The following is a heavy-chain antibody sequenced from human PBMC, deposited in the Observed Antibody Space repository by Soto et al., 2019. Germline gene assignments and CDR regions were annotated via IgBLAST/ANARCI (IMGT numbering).Heavy chain of an antibody. Sequence: QVQLVQSGAEVKKPGASVKVSCTASGDTFTNYDIKWVRQATGQGLEWMGWMNPNSGNTGYAQKFQGRVTMTRNTSISTAYMELSSLSSEDTAVYYCARGRNCMDVWGQGTTVTVSS. CDR2: MNPNSGNT. CDR1: GDTFTNYD. V-gene: IGHV1-8*01. CDR3: ARGRNCMDV. J-gene: IGHJ6*02.